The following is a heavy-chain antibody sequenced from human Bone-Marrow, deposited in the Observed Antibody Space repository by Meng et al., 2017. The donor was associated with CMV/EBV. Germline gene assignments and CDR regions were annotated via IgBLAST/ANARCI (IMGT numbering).Heavy chain of an antibody. CDR2: IIPILGIA. J-gene: IGHJ5*02. Sequence: SSVKVSCKASGGTFSSYTISWVRQAPGQGLEWMGRIIPILGIANYAQKFQGRVTITADKSTGTAYMELSSLRSEDTAVYYCARAALILGFDPWGQGTRVTVYS. D-gene: IGHD6-25*01. CDR1: GGTFSSYT. CDR3: ARAALILGFDP. V-gene: IGHV1-69*02.